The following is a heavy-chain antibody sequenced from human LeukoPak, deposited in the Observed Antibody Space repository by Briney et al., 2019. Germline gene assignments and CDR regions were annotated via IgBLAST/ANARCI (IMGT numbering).Heavy chain of an antibody. D-gene: IGHD6-19*01. Sequence: GASLRLSCAASGFAFSASAMSWVRQAPGKGLEWVSAISGSISGSGGSTYYADSVKGRFTISRDNSKNPLFLQLNSLRAEETAVYYCAKEGIAVASFGYWGQRALVTVSS. V-gene: IGHV3-23*01. J-gene: IGHJ4*02. CDR3: AKEGIAVASFGY. CDR1: GFAFSASA. CDR2: ISGSISGSGGST.